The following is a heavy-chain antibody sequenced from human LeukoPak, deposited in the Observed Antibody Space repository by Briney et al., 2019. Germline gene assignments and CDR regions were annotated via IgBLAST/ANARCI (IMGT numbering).Heavy chain of an antibody. V-gene: IGHV4-59*01. CDR2: IYYSGST. D-gene: IGHD3-10*01. J-gene: IGHJ4*02. CDR1: GGSISSYY. Sequence: PSETLSLTCTVSGGSISSYYWSRIRQPPGKGLEWIGYIYYSGSTNYNPSLKSRVTISVDTSKNQFSLKLSSVTAADTAVYYCASGSPHYFDYWGQGTLVTVSS. CDR3: ASGSPHYFDY.